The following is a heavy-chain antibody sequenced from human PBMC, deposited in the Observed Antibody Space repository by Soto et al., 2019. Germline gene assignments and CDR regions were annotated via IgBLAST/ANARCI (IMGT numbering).Heavy chain of an antibody. CDR1: GFTFSSYA. CDR2: ISYDGSNK. J-gene: IGHJ6*02. Sequence: VGSLRLSCAASGFTFSSYAMHWVRQAPGKGLEWVAVISYDGSNKYYADSVKGRFTISRDNSKNTLYLQMNSLRAEDTAVYYCARAYSSGWYGMDVWGQGTTVTVS. CDR3: ARAYSSGWYGMDV. V-gene: IGHV3-30-3*01. D-gene: IGHD6-19*01.